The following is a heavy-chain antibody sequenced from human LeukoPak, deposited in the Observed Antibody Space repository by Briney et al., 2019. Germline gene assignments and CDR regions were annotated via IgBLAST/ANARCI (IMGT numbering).Heavy chain of an antibody. Sequence: PRGSPRLSCAVSGFTFSSYAMNWVCQAPGKGLEWVSGISGSGAGSYYAVSVRGPSPISRDNSKNTLYLQMNSLRAEDTAVYYCAKMVREFYTTSYYFDSWGQGILVSVSS. CDR1: GFTFSSYA. CDR3: AKMVREFYTTSYYFDS. V-gene: IGHV3-23*01. J-gene: IGHJ4*01. D-gene: IGHD1-26*01. CDR2: ISGSGAGS.